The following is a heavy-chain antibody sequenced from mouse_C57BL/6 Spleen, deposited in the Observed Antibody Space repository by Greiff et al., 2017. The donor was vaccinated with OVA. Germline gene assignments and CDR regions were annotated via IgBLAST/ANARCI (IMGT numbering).Heavy chain of an antibody. CDR2: ICSGSSTI. CDR3: ARAPLATVVADYYAMDY. J-gene: IGHJ4*01. CDR1: GFTFSDYG. D-gene: IGHD1-1*01. V-gene: IGHV5-17*01. Sequence: EVKVVEPGGGLVKPGGSLKLSCAASGFTFSDYGMHWVRQAPEKGLEWVAYICSGSSTIHYADTVKGRFTISRDHAKNTLLLQMTSLRSEDTAMYYCARAPLATVVADYYAMDYWGQGTSVTVSS.